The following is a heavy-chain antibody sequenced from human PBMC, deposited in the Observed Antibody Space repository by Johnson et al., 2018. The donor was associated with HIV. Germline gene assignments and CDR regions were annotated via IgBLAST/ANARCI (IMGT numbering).Heavy chain of an antibody. CDR3: AKDQGTVPRRNDAFYI. CDR2: TQYDGSNK. D-gene: IGHD4-17*01. J-gene: IGHJ3*02. Sequence: QVQLVESGGGVVQPGRSLRLSCAASGFTFSNYAMHWVRQAPGKGLEWVAFTQYDGSNKYYADSMKGRFTISRDNSKNTLYLQMNSLRAEGTAVYYCAKDQGTVPRRNDAFYIWGQGTVVTVSS. V-gene: IGHV3-30*02. CDR1: GFTFSNYA.